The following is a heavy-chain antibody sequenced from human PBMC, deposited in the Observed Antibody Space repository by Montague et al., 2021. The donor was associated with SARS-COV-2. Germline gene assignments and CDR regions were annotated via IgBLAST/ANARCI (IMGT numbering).Heavy chain of an antibody. Sequence: SETLSLTCIVSGGSIRSSSFYWAWIRQPPGKRLEWIGSIYYSGSTYHNPSLKSRVSISVDTSKNQFSLKLSSMTAADTAVYYCAKSAWHNWYFDIWGRGTLVTVSS. V-gene: IGHV4-39*01. D-gene: IGHD2/OR15-2a*01. CDR1: GGSIRSSSFY. CDR2: IYYSGST. CDR3: AKSAWHNWYFDI. J-gene: IGHJ2*01.